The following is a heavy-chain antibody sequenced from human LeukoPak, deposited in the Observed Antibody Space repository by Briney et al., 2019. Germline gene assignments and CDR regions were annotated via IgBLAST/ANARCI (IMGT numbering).Heavy chain of an antibody. V-gene: IGHV3-7*01. CDR3: ARDFYYYIDV. Sequence: GGSLRLSCTASGFTFSGYWMTWVRQAPGKGLEWVANIKQDGSEKHYVDSVRGQFTISRENAKNSLYLQMNSLRAEDTAVYYCARDFYYYIDVWGKGTTVTVSS. J-gene: IGHJ6*03. CDR1: GFTFSGYW. CDR2: IKQDGSEK.